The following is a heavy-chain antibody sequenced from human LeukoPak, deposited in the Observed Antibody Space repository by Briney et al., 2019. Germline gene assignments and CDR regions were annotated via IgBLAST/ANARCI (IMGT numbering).Heavy chain of an antibody. CDR3: ARVTGYFDY. CDR1: GFTFSSYE. V-gene: IGHV3-66*02. CDR2: IYSGGST. D-gene: IGHD2-21*02. Sequence: GGSLRLSCAASGFTFSSYEMNWVRQALGKGLEWVSVIYSGGSTYYADSVKGRFTISRDNSKNTLYLQMNSLRAEDTAVYYCARVTGYFDYWGQGTLVTVSS. J-gene: IGHJ4*02.